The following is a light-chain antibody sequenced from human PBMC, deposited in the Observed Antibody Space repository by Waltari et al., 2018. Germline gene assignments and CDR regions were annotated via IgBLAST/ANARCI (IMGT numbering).Light chain of an antibody. Sequence: QSALTQPASVSGSPGQSITIPCTGTSSDVGGYHYVPWYQQHPGKVPKLLIFDVSNPPSGVSNRFSGSKSGNTASLTISGLQAEDESDYYCCSFTSRSTWVFGGGTKLTVL. CDR3: CSFTSRSTWV. CDR1: SSDVGGYHY. J-gene: IGLJ3*02. V-gene: IGLV2-14*01. CDR2: DVS.